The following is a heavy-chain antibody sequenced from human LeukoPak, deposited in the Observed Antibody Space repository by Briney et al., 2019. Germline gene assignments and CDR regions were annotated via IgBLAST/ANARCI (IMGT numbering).Heavy chain of an antibody. J-gene: IGHJ5*02. CDR2: IKQDGSEK. V-gene: IGHV3-7*01. CDR1: GFTFSSYW. CDR3: ARRGRYCSSTSCYGFGP. Sequence: GGSLRLSCAASGFTFSSYWMSWVRQAPGKGLEWVANIKQDGSEKYYVDSVKGRFTISRDNAKNSLYLQMNSLGAEDTAVYYCARRGRYCSSTSCYGFGPWGQGTLVTVSS. D-gene: IGHD2-2*01.